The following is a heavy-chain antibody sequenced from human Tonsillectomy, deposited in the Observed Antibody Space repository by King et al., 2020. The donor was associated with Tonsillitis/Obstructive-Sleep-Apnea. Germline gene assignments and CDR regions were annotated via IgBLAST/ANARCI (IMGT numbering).Heavy chain of an antibody. CDR3: ARHRAHNWFDP. CDR2: IYYSGCT. V-gene: IGHV4-59*08. J-gene: IGHJ5*02. CDR1: GGSISSYY. D-gene: IGHD3-10*01. Sequence: QLQESGPGLVKPSETLSLPCTVSGGSISSYYWSWIRPPPGKGLEWIGYIYYSGCTNYNPSLKSRVTISVDTSKNHFSLKLSSVTAADTAVYYCARHRAHNWFDPWGQGTLVTVSS.